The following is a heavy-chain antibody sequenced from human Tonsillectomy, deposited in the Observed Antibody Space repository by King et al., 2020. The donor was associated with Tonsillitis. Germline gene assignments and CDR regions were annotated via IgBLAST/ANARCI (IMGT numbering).Heavy chain of an antibody. Sequence: LQLQESGPGLVKPSETLSLTCTVSGGSISSSSYYWGWIRQPPGKGLEWIGNIYYTGSITYTPSLKSRVTMSVDTSKNQFSLDLSSVTAADTAVYYCARHGMGILYYYHYYMDVWGKGTTVTVSS. CDR2: IYYTGSI. J-gene: IGHJ6*03. CDR3: ARHGMGILYYYHYYMDV. CDR1: GGSISSSSYY. V-gene: IGHV4-39*01. D-gene: IGHD6-13*01.